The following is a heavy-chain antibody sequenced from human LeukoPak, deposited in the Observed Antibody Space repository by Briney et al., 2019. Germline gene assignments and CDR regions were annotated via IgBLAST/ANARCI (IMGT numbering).Heavy chain of an antibody. CDR2: ISGSGGST. Sequence: GGSLRLSCAASGFTFSSYAMSWVRQAPGKGLEWVSAISGSGGSTYYADSVKGRFTISRDNSKNTLYLQMNSLRAEDTAVYYCEKGDAEWPDIDYWGQGTLVTVSS. CDR3: EKGDAEWPDIDY. D-gene: IGHD3-3*01. V-gene: IGHV3-23*01. J-gene: IGHJ4*02. CDR1: GFTFSSYA.